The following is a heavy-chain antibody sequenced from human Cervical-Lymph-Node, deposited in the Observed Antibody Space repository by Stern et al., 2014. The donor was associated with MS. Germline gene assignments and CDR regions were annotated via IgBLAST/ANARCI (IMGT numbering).Heavy chain of an antibody. CDR1: GDTFSDHS. V-gene: IGHV1-69*01. CDR2: IIPLFGAA. J-gene: IGHJ5*01. CDR3: ARGAYCGGDCYWGWFDS. Sequence: QVQLVRSGAEVKRPGSSVTVSCKSSGDTFSDHSISWVRRAPGHGLEWVGGIIPLFGAADYAQMFQGRVTITADESTTTAYMELSSLRSEDTAIYYCARGAYCGGDCYWGWFDSWGQGTLVTVSS. D-gene: IGHD2-21*02.